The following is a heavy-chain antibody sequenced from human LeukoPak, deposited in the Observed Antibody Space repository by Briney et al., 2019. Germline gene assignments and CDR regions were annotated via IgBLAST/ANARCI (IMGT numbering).Heavy chain of an antibody. CDR3: AKDGRYCSSTSCYGRFDP. CDR2: ISGVGGST. CDR1: GLTFDDYA. J-gene: IGHJ5*02. Sequence: RRSLRPSCAASGLTFDDYAMHWVRQAPGKGLEWVSLISGVGGSTYYADSVKGRFTISRDNSKNSLYLQMNSLRTEDTALYYCAKDGRYCSSTSCYGRFDPWGHGTLVTVSS. V-gene: IGHV3-43*02. D-gene: IGHD2-2*01.